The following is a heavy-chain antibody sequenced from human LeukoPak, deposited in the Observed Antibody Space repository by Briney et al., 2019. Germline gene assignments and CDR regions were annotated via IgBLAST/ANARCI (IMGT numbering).Heavy chain of an antibody. CDR3: ARGLILEWLLLTYYYYGMDV. Sequence: ASVKVSCKASGYTFTSYAMHWVRQAPGQRLEWMGWINAGNGNTKYSQKFQGRVTITRDTSASTAYMELSSLRSEDTAVYYCARGLILEWLLLTYYYYGMDVWGQGTTVTVSS. CDR1: GYTFTSYA. CDR2: INAGNGNT. V-gene: IGHV1-3*01. J-gene: IGHJ6*02. D-gene: IGHD3-3*01.